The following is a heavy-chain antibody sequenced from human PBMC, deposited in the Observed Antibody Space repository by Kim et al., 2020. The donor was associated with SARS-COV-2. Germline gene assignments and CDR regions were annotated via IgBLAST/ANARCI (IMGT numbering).Heavy chain of an antibody. J-gene: IGHJ6*02. CDR1: GFTFSSYG. CDR2: ISYDGSNK. V-gene: IGHV3-30*18. D-gene: IGHD2-21*01. CDR3: AKGFQDYYYYYGMDV. Sequence: GESLKISCAASGFTFSSYGMHWVRLAPGKGLEWVAVISYDGSNKYYADSVKGRFTISRDNSKNTLYLQMNSLRAEDTAVYYCAKGFQDYYYYYGMDVWGQ.